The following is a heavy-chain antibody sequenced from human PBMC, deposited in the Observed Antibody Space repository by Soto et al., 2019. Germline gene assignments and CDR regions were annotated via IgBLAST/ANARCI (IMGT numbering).Heavy chain of an antibody. CDR1: GGSISSYY. CDR3: ARGYIVVVTALYYFDY. Sequence: QVQLQESGPGLVKPSETLSLTCTVSGGSISSYYWSWIRQPPGKGLEWIGYIYYSGSTNYNPSLKSRVTISVDTSKNQFSLKLSSVTAADTAVYYCARGYIVVVTALYYFDYWGQGTLVTVSS. D-gene: IGHD2-21*02. V-gene: IGHV4-59*01. CDR2: IYYSGST. J-gene: IGHJ4*02.